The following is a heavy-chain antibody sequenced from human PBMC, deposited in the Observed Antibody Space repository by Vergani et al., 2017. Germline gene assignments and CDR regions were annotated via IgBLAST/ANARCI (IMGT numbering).Heavy chain of an antibody. J-gene: IGHJ3*02. CDR2: INHSGST. D-gene: IGHD3-22*01. V-gene: IGHV4-34*01. CDR1: GGSFSGYY. CDR3: ARAYYYDSSGYEAFDI. Sequence: QVQLQQWGAGLLKPSETLSLTCAVYGGSFSGYYWSWIRQPPGKGLEWIGEINHSGSTNYNPSLKSRVTISVDTSKNQFSLKLSSVTAADTAVYYCARAYYYDSSGYEAFDIWGQGTMVTVSS.